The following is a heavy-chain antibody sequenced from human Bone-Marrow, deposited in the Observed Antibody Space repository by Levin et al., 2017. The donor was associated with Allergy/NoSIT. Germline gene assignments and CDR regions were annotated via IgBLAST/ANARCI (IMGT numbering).Heavy chain of an antibody. Sequence: GESLKISCKTSGYPFTSYDINWVRQATGQGLEWMGWMNPNSGDTGYAQRVQGRVTMTRNAAISTAYMELNSLRSDDTAVYYCARVWGSVDYWGQGTLVTVSS. CDR1: GYPFTSYD. J-gene: IGHJ4*02. V-gene: IGHV1-8*01. D-gene: IGHD3-16*01. CDR3: ARVWGSVDY. CDR2: MNPNSGDT.